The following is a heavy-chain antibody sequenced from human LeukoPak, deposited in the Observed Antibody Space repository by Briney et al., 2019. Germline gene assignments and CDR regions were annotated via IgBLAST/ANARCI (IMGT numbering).Heavy chain of an antibody. V-gene: IGHV4-59*01. D-gene: IGHD6-13*01. CDR2: IYYSGST. CDR1: SGSLSSSY. Sequence: SETLSLTCTLSSGSLSSSYWSWIRQPPGKGLEWIGYIYYSGSTNYNPSLKSRVTISVDTSKNQFSLKLSSVTAADTAVYYCARVEGSSWYVGFDYWGQGTLVTVSS. CDR3: ARVEGSSWYVGFDY. J-gene: IGHJ4*02.